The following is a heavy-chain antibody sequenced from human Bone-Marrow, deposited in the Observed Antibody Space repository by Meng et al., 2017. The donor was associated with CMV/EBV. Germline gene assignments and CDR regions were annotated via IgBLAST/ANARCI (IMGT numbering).Heavy chain of an antibody. V-gene: IGHV1-45*02. CDR2: ITPFNGNT. J-gene: IGHJ4*02. D-gene: IGHD1-26*01. CDR1: GYTFTDYR. CDR3: VSGVGATRFDY. Sequence: SVKVSCKASGYTFTDYRMHWVRQAPGQGLEWVGWITPFNGNTNYAQKFQDRVTITRDRSMSTAYMELSSLRSEDTAMYYCVSGVGATRFDYWGQGTLVTVSS.